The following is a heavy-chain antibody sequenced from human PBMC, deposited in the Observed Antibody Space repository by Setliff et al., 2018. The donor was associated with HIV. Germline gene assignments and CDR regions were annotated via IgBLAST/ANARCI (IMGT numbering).Heavy chain of an antibody. CDR1: GYTFTNFW. CDR3: ARLSVVTATRIYYFDY. J-gene: IGHJ4*02. V-gene: IGHV5-51*01. Sequence: GESLKISCKASGYTFTNFWTAWVRQMPGKGLEWMGIIHPRDFDIKYSQSFQGQVTISADKSISTAYLQWSSLKASDTAMYYCARLSVVTATRIYYFDYWGQGTLVTVSS. CDR2: IHPRDFDI. D-gene: IGHD2-21*02.